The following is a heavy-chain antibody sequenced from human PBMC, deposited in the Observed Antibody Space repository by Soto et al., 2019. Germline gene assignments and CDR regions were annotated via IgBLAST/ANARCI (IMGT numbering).Heavy chain of an antibody. Sequence: EVQLVESGGGLVQPGGSLRLSCAASGCTVSGNYMSWVRQAPGKGLEWVSVIYSGGNTYYADSVKGRFTISRDKSENTLYLQMNDLRVEDTAMYCCARVAVSFDYWGQGTLVTVSS. CDR1: GCTVSGNY. CDR3: ARVAVSFDY. J-gene: IGHJ4*02. V-gene: IGHV3-66*01. CDR2: IYSGGNT.